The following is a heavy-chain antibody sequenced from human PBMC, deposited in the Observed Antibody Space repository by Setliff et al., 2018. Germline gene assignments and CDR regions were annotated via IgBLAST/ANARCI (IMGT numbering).Heavy chain of an antibody. V-gene: IGHV3-33*08. CDR2: IWDDGVKK. CDR1: GFTFSTYR. J-gene: IGHJ4*02. CDR3: ARTCSGSGCYAGLES. Sequence: AGGSLSLSCAASGFTFSTYRMHWVRQAPGKGLEWVAVIWDDGVKKYHADSVKGRFTISRDNSKNTLYLQMNSLRPEDTAVYYCARTCSGSGCYAGLESWGQGTPVTVSS. D-gene: IGHD2-15*01.